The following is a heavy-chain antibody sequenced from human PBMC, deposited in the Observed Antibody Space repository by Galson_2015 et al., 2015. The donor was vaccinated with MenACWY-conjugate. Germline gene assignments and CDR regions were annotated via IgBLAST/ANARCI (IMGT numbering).Heavy chain of an antibody. CDR2: ISSGHIYS. V-gene: IGHV3-11*06. Sequence: SLRLSCAASGFTFSDYYMSWIRQAPGKGLEWVAYISSGHIYSNHADSVKGRFTISRDNAKNSLFLQMNSLRAEDTAVYFCARTPPSYSCYTFEKWGQGTLVTVSS. CDR1: GFTFSDYY. D-gene: IGHD5-12*01. CDR3: ARTPPSYSCYTFEK. J-gene: IGHJ4*02.